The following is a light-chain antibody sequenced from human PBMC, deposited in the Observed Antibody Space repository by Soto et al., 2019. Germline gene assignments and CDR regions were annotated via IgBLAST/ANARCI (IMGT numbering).Light chain of an antibody. CDR2: KAS. CDR1: QTISSW. CDR3: QQLSSYPLT. V-gene: IGKV1-5*03. J-gene: IGKJ4*01. Sequence: DIQMTQSPSTLSGSVGDRVTITCRASQTISSWLAWYQQKQGEDPKHLIYKASTLKSGVPSRFSGSGSGTEFTLTISSLQPEDFATYYCQQLSSYPLTFGGGTKVDI.